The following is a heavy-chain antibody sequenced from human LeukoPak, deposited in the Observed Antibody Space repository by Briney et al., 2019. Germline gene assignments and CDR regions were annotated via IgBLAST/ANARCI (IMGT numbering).Heavy chain of an antibody. D-gene: IGHD2-2*01. CDR1: GYTFTSYA. CDR2: INAGNGNT. J-gene: IGHJ4*02. Sequence: ASVKVSCKASGYTFTSYAMHWVRQAPGQRLEWMGWINAGNGNTKYSQEFQGRVTITRDTSASTAYMELSSLRSEDTAVYYCASGTTDIVVVPATLRNYYFDYWGQGTLVTAS. V-gene: IGHV1-3*03. CDR3: ASGTTDIVVVPATLRNYYFDY.